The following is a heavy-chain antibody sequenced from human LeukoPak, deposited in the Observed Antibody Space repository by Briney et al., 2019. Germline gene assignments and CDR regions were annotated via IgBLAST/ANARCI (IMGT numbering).Heavy chain of an antibody. V-gene: IGHV4-30-2*01. D-gene: IGHD4-23*01. CDR3: ARGVDYGGNSGLDY. Sequence: PSQTLSLTCAVSGGSISSGGYSWSWIRQPPGKGLEWIGYIYHSGSTYYNPSLKSRVTISVDRSKNQFSLKLSSVTAADTAVYYCARGVDYGGNSGLDYWGQGTLVTVSS. CDR2: IYHSGST. CDR1: GGSISSGGYS. J-gene: IGHJ4*02.